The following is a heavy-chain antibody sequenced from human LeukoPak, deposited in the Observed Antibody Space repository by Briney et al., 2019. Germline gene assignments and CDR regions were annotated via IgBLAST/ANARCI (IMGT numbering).Heavy chain of an antibody. D-gene: IGHD3-22*01. CDR1: GYTFTGYY. CDR2: INPNSGGT. CDR3: ARSEGYYDGPDY. Sequence: ASVKVSCKASGYTFTGYYMHWVRQAPGQGLEWMGRINPNSGGTNYAQKFQGRVTMTRDTSISTAYMELSRLRSDDTAVYYCARSEGYYDGPDYWGQGTLVTVSS. V-gene: IGHV1-2*06. J-gene: IGHJ4*02.